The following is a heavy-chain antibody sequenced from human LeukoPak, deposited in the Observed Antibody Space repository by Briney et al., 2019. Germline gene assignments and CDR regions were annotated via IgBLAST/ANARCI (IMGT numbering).Heavy chain of an antibody. CDR2: ISVSSTT. Sequence: PGGSLRLSCAAAGFAFSSNALSWVRQAPGEGLDWVSSISVSSTTYYLDSVKGRFTISRDNSNNALFPQMNSLRAEDTALDYCAKCNLDNCREGFHIWGQGTMVTVSS. CDR1: GFAFSSNA. J-gene: IGHJ3*02. D-gene: IGHD1-1*01. V-gene: IGHV3-23*01. CDR3: AKCNLDNCREGFHI.